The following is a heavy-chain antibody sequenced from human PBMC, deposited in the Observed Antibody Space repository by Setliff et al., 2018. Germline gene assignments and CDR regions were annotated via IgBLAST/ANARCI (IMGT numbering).Heavy chain of an antibody. Sequence: PSETLSLTCTVSGVSITSDYWSWIRQSPGKGLEWIAYIFFGGSTTYNPSPTGRVTMSVETSKNQFSLRLTSLTAADTAVYYCARLLRERPSLQPNYYYYMDVWGKGTTVTVSS. CDR1: GVSITSDY. J-gene: IGHJ6*03. D-gene: IGHD3-3*01. V-gene: IGHV4-59*01. CDR3: ARLLRERPSLQPNYYYYMDV. CDR2: IFFGGST.